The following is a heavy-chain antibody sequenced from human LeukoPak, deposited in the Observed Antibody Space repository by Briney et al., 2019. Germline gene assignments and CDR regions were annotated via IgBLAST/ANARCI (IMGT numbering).Heavy chain of an antibody. CDR1: GFTFSSYS. D-gene: IGHD6-13*01. V-gene: IGHV3-21*01. Sequence: GGSLRLSCAASGFTFSSYSMNWVRQAPGKGLEWVSSINIRSDYIYYADSVKGRFTISRDNAKNSLYLQMNSLRDEDTAVYYCARDVRQLVRWGGYYWGQGTLVTVSS. CDR3: ARDVRQLVRWGGYY. J-gene: IGHJ4*02. CDR2: INIRSDYI.